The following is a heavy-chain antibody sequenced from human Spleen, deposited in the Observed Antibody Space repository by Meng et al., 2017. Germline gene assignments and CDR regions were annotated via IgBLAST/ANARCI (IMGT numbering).Heavy chain of an antibody. CDR3: ARDLRAANYYGPDHRDY. CDR2: ISPNSGGT. CDR1: GYTFTDYY. J-gene: IGHJ4*02. Sequence: QVQLVQSGGEVKKPGASVKVSCKASGYTFTDYYIHWVRQATGQGLEWMGRISPNSGGTDYVQKFQDRVTMTRDTSISTAYMELSRLTSDDTAVYYCARDLRAANYYGPDHRDYWGQGTLVTVSS. D-gene: IGHD3-10*01. V-gene: IGHV1-2*06.